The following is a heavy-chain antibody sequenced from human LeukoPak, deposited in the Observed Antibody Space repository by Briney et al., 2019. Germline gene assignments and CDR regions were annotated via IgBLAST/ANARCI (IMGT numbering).Heavy chain of an antibody. V-gene: IGHV4-4*07. CDR1: GGSMNNYY. J-gene: IGHJ4*02. CDR3: ARDYKYYDSGSYYDY. CDR2: IYPSGNT. D-gene: IGHD3-10*01. Sequence: SETLSLTCTVSGGSMNNYYWSWIRQPAGKGLEWIGRIYPSGNTYYNPSLKSRVTMSVDTPKNQFSLRLRSVTAADTALYYCARDYKYYDSGSYYDYWGQGTLVTVSS.